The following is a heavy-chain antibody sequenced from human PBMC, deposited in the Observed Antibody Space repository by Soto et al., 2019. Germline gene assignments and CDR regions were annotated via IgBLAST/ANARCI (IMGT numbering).Heavy chain of an antibody. J-gene: IGHJ4*02. CDR1: GGSISSYY. V-gene: IGHV4-59*01. Sequence: SETLSLTCTVSGGSISSYYWSWIRQPPGKGLEWIGYIYYSGSTNYNPSLKSRVTISVDTSKNQFSLKLSSVTAADTAVYYCARVGGMYYLDYWGQGTLDTVSS. CDR3: ARVGGMYYLDY. CDR2: IYYSGST.